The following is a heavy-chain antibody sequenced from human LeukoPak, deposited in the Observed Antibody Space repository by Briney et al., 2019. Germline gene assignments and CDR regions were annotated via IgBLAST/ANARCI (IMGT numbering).Heavy chain of an antibody. D-gene: IGHD2-15*01. V-gene: IGHV1-69*06. CDR3: ARARCSGGSCYSFDY. J-gene: IGHJ4*02. Sequence: VASVKVSCKASGYTFTGYYMHWVRQAPGQGLEWMGGIIPIFGTANYAQKFQGRVTITADKSTSTAYMELSSLRSEDTAVYYCARARCSGGSCYSFDYWGQGTLVTVSS. CDR2: IIPIFGTA. CDR1: GYTFTGYY.